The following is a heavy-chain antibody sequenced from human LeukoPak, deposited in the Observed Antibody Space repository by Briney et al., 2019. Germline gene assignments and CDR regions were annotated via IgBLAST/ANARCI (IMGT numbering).Heavy chain of an antibody. CDR1: GFTFDDYG. CDR3: ARLDSTDLTWCAFDI. Sequence: PGGSLRLSCAASGFTFDDYGMCWVRQAPGKGLEWVSGINWNGGSTGYADSVKGRFTISRDNAKNSLYLQMNSLRAEDTALYCCARLDSTDLTWCAFDIWGQGTMVTVSS. V-gene: IGHV3-20*04. CDR2: INWNGGST. J-gene: IGHJ3*02. D-gene: IGHD2-15*01.